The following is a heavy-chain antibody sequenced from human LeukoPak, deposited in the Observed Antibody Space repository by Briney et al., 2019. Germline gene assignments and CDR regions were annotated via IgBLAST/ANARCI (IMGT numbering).Heavy chain of an antibody. CDR1: GYSFTSYW. CDR3: ATLTYGSGSYTYFQH. D-gene: IGHD3-10*01. J-gene: IGHJ1*01. CDR2: IDPSDSYT. V-gene: IGHV5-10-1*01. Sequence: GEPLKISCKGSGYSFTSYWISWVRQMPGKGLEWMGRIDPSDSYTNYSPSFQGHVTIPADKSIRTAYLQWSSLKASDTAMYYCATLTYGSGSYTYFQHWGQGTLVTVSS.